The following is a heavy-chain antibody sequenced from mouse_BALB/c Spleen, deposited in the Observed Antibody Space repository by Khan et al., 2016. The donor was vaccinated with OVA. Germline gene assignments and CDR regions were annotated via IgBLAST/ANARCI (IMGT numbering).Heavy chain of an antibody. CDR1: GYNFTNYG. J-gene: IGHJ1*01. V-gene: IGHV9-3-1*01. Sequence: QTQSEQPGPELKKPGETVKISCKTSGYNFTNYGMNWVKQAPGKGLKRLGWRITYTEKPTYADDFKGRFAFFLRTSASTAYLQINNLKNEDTATYFCARGYRYFDVWGEGTTVTVSS. CDR3: ARGYRYFDV. CDR2: RITYTEKP.